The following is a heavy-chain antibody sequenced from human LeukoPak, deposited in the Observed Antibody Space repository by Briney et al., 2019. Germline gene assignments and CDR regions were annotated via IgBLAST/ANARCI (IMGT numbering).Heavy chain of an antibody. D-gene: IGHD5-18*01. J-gene: IGHJ4*02. CDR3: AHWSYSQGGGGAY. V-gene: IGHV3-23*01. CDR2: ISGSGGST. Sequence: GGALRLSCAASGFTFNSYGMSWVRQAPGEGLEWVSAISGSGGSTYYADSVKGRFTISRDNSKNTLYLQMNSLRAEDTAVYYCAHWSYSQGGGGAYWGQGTLVTVSS. CDR1: GFTFNSYG.